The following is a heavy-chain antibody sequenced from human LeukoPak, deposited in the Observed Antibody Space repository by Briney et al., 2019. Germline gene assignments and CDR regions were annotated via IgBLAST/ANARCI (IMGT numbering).Heavy chain of an antibody. CDR1: GGSISSNSYY. D-gene: IGHD2-15*01. V-gene: IGHV4-39*07. Sequence: PSETLSLTCAVSGGSISSNSYYWGWIRQPPGKGLEWIGSIYYSGSTYYNPSLKSRVTISVDTSKNQFSLKLSSVTAADTAVYYCARAPPYCSGGSCSTRLDYWGQGTLVTVSS. J-gene: IGHJ4*02. CDR2: IYYSGST. CDR3: ARAPPYCSGGSCSTRLDY.